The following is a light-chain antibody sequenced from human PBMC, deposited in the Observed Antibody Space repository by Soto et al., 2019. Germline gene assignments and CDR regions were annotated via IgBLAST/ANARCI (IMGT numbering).Light chain of an antibody. Sequence: DIQMTQTPSSLSASVGDRVTITCRASPSIRSYLTWYHQKPGKTPQLLIYGATNLQSGAPSRFTGSGSGTHVTLTISSLLPEEFATYYCQQSYTTPYTFGQGTKLEIK. CDR1: PSIRSY. V-gene: IGKV1-39*01. J-gene: IGKJ2*01. CDR2: GAT. CDR3: QQSYTTPYT.